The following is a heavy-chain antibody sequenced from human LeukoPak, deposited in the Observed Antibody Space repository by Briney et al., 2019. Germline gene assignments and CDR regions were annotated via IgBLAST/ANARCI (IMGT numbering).Heavy chain of an antibody. D-gene: IGHD1-26*01. CDR2: INSDGSTT. CDR3: ARRSSGSPPYYFDY. V-gene: IGHV3-74*01. J-gene: IGHJ4*02. Sequence: GGSLGLSCAASGFTFSSYGMHWVRQAPGKGLVWVSRINSDGSTTNYADSVKGRFTISRDNAKNTLDLQMNSLRAEDTAVYYCARRSSGSPPYYFDYWGQGTLVTVSS. CDR1: GFTFSSYG.